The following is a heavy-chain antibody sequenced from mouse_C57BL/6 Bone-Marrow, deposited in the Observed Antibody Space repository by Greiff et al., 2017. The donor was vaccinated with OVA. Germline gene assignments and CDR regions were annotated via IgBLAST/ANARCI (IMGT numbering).Heavy chain of an antibody. CDR1: GYSITSGYD. CDR3: ARGLAWFAY. CDR2: ISYSGST. D-gene: IGHD4-1*01. J-gene: IGHJ3*01. V-gene: IGHV3-1*01. Sequence: EVQLQESGPGMVKPSQSLSLTCTVTGYSITSGYDWHWIRHFPGNKLEWMGYISYSGSTNYNPSLKSRISITHDTSKNHFVLKLNSVTTEDTATYYGARGLAWFAYWGQGTLVTVSA.